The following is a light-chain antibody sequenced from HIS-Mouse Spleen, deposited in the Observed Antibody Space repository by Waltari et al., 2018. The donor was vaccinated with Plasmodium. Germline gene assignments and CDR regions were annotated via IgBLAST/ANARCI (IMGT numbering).Light chain of an antibody. CDR2: GAS. J-gene: IGKJ1*01. Sequence: EIVLTQSPGTLSLSPGERATLSCRASQSVSSSYLAWYQQKPGQAPRLLIYGASRRATSIPDRFSCSGSGTDFTLTISRLEPEDFAVYYCQQYGSSSWTVGQGTKVEIK. V-gene: IGKV3-20*01. CDR1: QSVSSSY. CDR3: QQYGSSSWT.